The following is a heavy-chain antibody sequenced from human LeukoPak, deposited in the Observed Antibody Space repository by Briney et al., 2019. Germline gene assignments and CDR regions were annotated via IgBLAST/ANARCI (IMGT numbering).Heavy chain of an antibody. CDR2: IIPIFGTA. Sequence: SVKVSCKASGGTFSSYAISWVRQAPGQGLEWMGGIIPIFGTANYAQKFQGRVTITADESTSTAYMELSSLRSEDTAVYYCARATPNLRDGYNTPFDYWGQGTLVTVSS. V-gene: IGHV1-69*13. J-gene: IGHJ4*02. CDR3: ARATPNLRDGYNTPFDY. CDR1: GGTFSSYA. D-gene: IGHD5-24*01.